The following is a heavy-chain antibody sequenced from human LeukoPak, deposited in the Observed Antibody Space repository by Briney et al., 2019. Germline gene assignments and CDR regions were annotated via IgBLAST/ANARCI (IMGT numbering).Heavy chain of an antibody. D-gene: IGHD6-25*01. CDR1: GFTFSTYA. J-gene: IGHJ4*02. Sequence: PGGSLRLSCAASGFTFSTYAMSWVRQAPGKGLEWVSSFSGSGGSTYYADSVKGRFTISRDNSKNTLYLQMNSLRAEDTAMYFCAKDRSVAATNTNGYFDSWGQGTLVTVSS. V-gene: IGHV3-23*01. CDR2: FSGSGGST. CDR3: AKDRSVAATNTNGYFDS.